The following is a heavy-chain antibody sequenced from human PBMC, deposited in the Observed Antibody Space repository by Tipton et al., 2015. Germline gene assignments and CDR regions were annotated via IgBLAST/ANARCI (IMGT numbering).Heavy chain of an antibody. Sequence: TLSLTCTVSGGPVSSGSYYWNWIRQPPGKGLEWIGYIYYSGSTNYNPSLKSRVAISGDTSKNQFSLELNSVTAADTAVYYCARARGRHGGLFDSWGQGTLVTVSS. CDR1: GGPVSSGSYY. V-gene: IGHV4-61*01. CDR2: IYYSGST. D-gene: IGHD4-23*01. J-gene: IGHJ4*02. CDR3: ARARGRHGGLFDS.